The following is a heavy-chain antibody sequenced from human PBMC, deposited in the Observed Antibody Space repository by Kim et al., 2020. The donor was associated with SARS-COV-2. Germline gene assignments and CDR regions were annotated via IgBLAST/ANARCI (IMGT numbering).Heavy chain of an antibody. J-gene: IGHJ5*02. V-gene: IGHV3-30*04. D-gene: IGHD3-10*01. CDR1: GFTFSTYA. CDR2: ISYDGSNK. Sequence: GGSLRLSCAASGFTFSTYAMHWVRQAPGKGLEWVAVISYDGSNKYYADSVKGRITISRDNSKNTLYLQMNSLRAEDTAVYYCVRDGGSGSYYFYWFDPWGQGTLVTVSS. CDR3: VRDGGSGSYYFYWFDP.